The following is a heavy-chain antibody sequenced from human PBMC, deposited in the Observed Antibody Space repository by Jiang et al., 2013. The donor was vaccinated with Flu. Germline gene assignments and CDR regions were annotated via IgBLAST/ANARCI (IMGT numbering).Heavy chain of an antibody. V-gene: IGHV1-18*01. CDR2: ISAYNGDT. D-gene: IGHD5-24*01. Sequence: EVKKPGASVKVSCKASGYIFTSYGISWVRQAPGQGLEWVGWISAYNGDTNYAQKLQGRVTMTTDTSTSTAYMELRSLRSDDTAVYYCARDVVEMATIRACDIWGQGTMVTVSS. J-gene: IGHJ3*02. CDR3: ARDVVEMATIRACDI. CDR1: GYIFTSYG.